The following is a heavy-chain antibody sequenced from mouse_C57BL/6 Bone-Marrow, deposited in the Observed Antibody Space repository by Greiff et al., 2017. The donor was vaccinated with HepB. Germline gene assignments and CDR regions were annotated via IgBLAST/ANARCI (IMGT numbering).Heavy chain of an antibody. V-gene: IGHV5-9-1*02. CDR3: TRAPADYYAMDY. Sequence: EVKLMESGEGLVKPGGSLKLSCAASGFTFSSYAMSWVRQTPEKRLEWVAYISSGGDYIYYADTVKGRFTISRDNARNTLYLQMSSLKSEDTAMYYCTRAPADYYAMDYWGQGTSVTVSS. J-gene: IGHJ4*01. CDR1: GFTFSSYA. CDR2: ISSGGDYI.